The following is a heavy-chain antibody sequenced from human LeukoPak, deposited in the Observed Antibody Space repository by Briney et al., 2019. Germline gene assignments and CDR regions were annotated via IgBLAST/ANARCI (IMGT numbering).Heavy chain of an antibody. J-gene: IGHJ5*01. CDR1: GFTFSSYA. D-gene: IGHD3-22*01. CDR3: AKDASGPYYSLFDS. Sequence: GGSLRLSCAASGFTFSSYAMSWVRQAPGKGLEWVSAISGSGGSTYYADSVMGRFTISRDNSKSTLSLQMNSLSAEDTAVYYCAKDASGPYYSLFDSWGQGTLVIVSS. CDR2: ISGSGGST. V-gene: IGHV3-23*01.